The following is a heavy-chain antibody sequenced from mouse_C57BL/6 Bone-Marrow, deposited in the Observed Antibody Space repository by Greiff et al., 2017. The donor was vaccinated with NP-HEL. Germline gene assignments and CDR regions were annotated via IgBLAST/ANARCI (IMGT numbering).Heavy chain of an antibody. CDR3: GIYYGNSGWYFDV. CDR1: GYTFTSYW. CDR2: IDPSDSYT. J-gene: IGHJ1*03. V-gene: IGHV1-50*01. D-gene: IGHD2-1*01. Sequence: VKLQQPGAELVKPGASVKLSCKASGYTFTSYWMQWVKQRPGQGLEWIGEIDPSDSYTNYNQKFKGKATLTVDTSSSTAYMQLSSLTSEDSAVYYGGIYYGNSGWYFDVWGTGTTVTVSS.